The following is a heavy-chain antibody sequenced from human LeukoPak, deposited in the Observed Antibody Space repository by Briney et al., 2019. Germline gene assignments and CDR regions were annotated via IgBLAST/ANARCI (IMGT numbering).Heavy chain of an antibody. CDR2: INGDGSST. V-gene: IGHV3-74*01. J-gene: IGHJ4*02. Sequence: GGSLRLSCAASGFTFSNYWMHWVRQAPGKGLVWVSRINGDGSSTTYADSVKGLFTISRDNAKNTLYLQMNSLRAEDTAVYYCSREDIVEVPAIPFDYWGQGTLVTVSS. CDR3: SREDIVEVPAIPFDY. CDR1: GFTFSNYW. D-gene: IGHD2-2*01.